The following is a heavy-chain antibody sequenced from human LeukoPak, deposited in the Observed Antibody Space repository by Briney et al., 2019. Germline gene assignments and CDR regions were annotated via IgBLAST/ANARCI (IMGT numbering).Heavy chain of an antibody. CDR3: ARSGREVDSFLNWFDP. J-gene: IGHJ5*02. V-gene: IGHV3-7*01. CDR1: GFTFSQYW. Sequence: GGSLRLSCAASGFTFSQYWMSWVRQAPGKGLEWVANIKHDGSEKQDGSEKNYVDSVKGRFTISRDNAKNSLYLQMNSLRAEDTAVYYCARSGREVDSFLNWFDPWGLGNLVTVSS. CDR2: IKHDGSEKQDGSEK. D-gene: IGHD2-15*01.